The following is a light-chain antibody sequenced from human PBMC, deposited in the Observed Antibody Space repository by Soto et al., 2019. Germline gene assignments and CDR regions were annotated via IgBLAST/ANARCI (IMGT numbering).Light chain of an antibody. J-gene: IGKJ1*01. CDR3: QQYGSSPQT. CDR1: QSVRTSY. V-gene: IGKV3-20*01. CDR2: GAS. Sequence: EIVLTQSPGTLSLSPGERASLSCRASQSVRTSYFAWYQQKPGQAPRLLIFGASSRATGIPDRFSGSGSETEFTLTIIILEPEDFAVYYCQQYGSSPQTFGQGTKV.